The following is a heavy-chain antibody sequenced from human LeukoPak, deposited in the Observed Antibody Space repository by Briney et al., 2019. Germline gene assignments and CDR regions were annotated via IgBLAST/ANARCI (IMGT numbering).Heavy chain of an antibody. CDR3: ARGYHTYYYDSSGYLWGYYFDY. Sequence: ASAKVSCKASGYTFTSYDINWVRQATGQGLEWMGWMNPNSGNTGYAQKFQGRVTITRNTSISTAYMELSSLRSEDTAVYYCARGYHTYYYDSSGYLWGYYFDYWGQGTLVTVSS. CDR2: MNPNSGNT. J-gene: IGHJ4*02. D-gene: IGHD3-22*01. V-gene: IGHV1-8*03. CDR1: GYTFTSYD.